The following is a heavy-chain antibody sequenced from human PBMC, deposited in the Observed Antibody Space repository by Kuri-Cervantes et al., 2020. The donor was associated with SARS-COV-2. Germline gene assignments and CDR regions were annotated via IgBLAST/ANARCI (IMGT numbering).Heavy chain of an antibody. V-gene: IGHV3-23*01. CDR1: GFTFSSYA. CDR3: AKPYCSGGSCYWYNWFDP. J-gene: IGHJ5*02. D-gene: IGHD2-15*01. CDR2: ISGSGGST. Sequence: GGSLRLSCAASGFTFSSYAMSWVRQAPGKGLEWVSAISGSGGSTYYADSVKGRFTISRDNSKNTLYLQMNSLRAEDTAVYYCAKPYCSGGSCYWYNWFDPWGQGTLVTVSS.